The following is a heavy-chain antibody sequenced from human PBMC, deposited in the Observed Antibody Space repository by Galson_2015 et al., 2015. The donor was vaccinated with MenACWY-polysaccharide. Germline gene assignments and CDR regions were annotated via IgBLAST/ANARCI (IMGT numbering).Heavy chain of an antibody. D-gene: IGHD5-24*01. CDR3: ARDRGRHSHGPPYYFDF. J-gene: IGHJ4*02. V-gene: IGHV6-1*01. CDR2: TYYRSQWYT. Sequence: CAISGDSVSSNPASWNWIRQSPSRGLEWLGRTYYRSQWYTDYAVSVKSRIAINADASRNLFSLQLNSVTPDDTAVYYCARDRGRHSHGPPYYFDFWGRGTLVTVSS. CDR1: GDSVSSNPAS.